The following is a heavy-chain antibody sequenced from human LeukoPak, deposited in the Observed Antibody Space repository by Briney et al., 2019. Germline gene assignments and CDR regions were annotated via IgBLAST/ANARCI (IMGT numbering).Heavy chain of an antibody. CDR2: IDQDGSEK. J-gene: IGHJ6*03. V-gene: IGHV3-7*01. CDR3: ARGGPSDSMDV. D-gene: IGHD3-22*01. Sequence: GGSLRLSCAASGFTFSSSWMSWVRQAPGKGLEWVANIDQDGSEKYFMDSVKGRFTISRDNAKNTLYLQMNSLRVEDTAVYYCARGGPSDSMDVWGKGTTVTVSS. CDR1: GFTFSSSW.